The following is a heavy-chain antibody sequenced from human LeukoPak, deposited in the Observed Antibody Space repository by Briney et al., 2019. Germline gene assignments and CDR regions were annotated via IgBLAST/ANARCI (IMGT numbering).Heavy chain of an antibody. CDR2: ISYDGSNK. J-gene: IGHJ5*02. D-gene: IGHD3-3*01. CDR1: GFTFSSYA. Sequence: PGRSLRLSCAASGFTFSSYAMHWVRQAPGEGLEWVAVISYDGSNKYYADSVKGRFTISRDNSKNTLYLQMNSLRAEDTAVYYCARDMGGYYLEFWFDPWGQGTLVTVSS. CDR3: ARDMGGYYLEFWFDP. V-gene: IGHV3-30*01.